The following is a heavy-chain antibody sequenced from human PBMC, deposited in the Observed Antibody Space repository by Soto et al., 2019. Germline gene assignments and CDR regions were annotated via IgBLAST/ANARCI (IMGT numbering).Heavy chain of an antibody. CDR2: IERDDDDK. CDR1: GFSLTGPGRG. D-gene: IGHD1-20*01. Sequence: GPTLVNPTETLTLTCTFSGFSLTGPGRGVGWIGRPQGKALEWLALIERDDDDKYYSTSLKTRLTISKDTRKNQVVLTMANMDPADTGTYYCARSIRGPRRFNGMDVWGQGTTVTVS. CDR3: ARSIRGPRRFNGMDV. J-gene: IGHJ6*02. V-gene: IGHV2-70*13.